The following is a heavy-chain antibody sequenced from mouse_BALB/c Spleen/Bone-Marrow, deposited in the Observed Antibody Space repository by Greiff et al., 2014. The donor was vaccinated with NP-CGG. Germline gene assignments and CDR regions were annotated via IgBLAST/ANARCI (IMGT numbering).Heavy chain of an antibody. CDR2: ISSGGSYT. CDR1: GFTFSSYA. D-gene: IGHD1-1*01. CDR3: ARHYYGSSYYFDY. Sequence: EVMLVESGGGLVKPGGSLKLSCAASGFTFSSYAMSWVRQTPEKRLEWVATISSGGSYTYYPDSVKGRFTISRDNAKNTLYLQXXXXXSEDTAMYYCARHYYGSSYYFDYWGQGTTLTVFS. V-gene: IGHV5-9-1*01. J-gene: IGHJ2*01.